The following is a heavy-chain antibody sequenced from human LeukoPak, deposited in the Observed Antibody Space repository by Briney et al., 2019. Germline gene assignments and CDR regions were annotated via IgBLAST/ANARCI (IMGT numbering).Heavy chain of an antibody. CDR3: ARFLFNPFDY. Sequence: KPSETLSLTCTVSGGSISSYYWSWIRQPPGKGLEWIGYIYYSGSTNYNPSLKSRVTISVDTSKNQFSLKLSSVTAADTAVYYCARFLFNPFDYWGQGTLVTVSS. V-gene: IGHV4-59*12. CDR2: IYYSGST. CDR1: GGSISSYY. J-gene: IGHJ4*02. D-gene: IGHD1-14*01.